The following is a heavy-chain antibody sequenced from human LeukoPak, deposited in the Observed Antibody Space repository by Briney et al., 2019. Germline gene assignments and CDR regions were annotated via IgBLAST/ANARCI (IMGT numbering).Heavy chain of an antibody. Sequence: PSETLSLTCTVYGGSISSYYWSWIRQPAGRGLEWIGRIYTSGSTNYNPSLKSRVTMSVDTSKNQFSLKLSSVTAADTAVYYCARDRYYYGSGSYEIGFDPWGQGTLVTVSS. J-gene: IGHJ5*02. CDR2: IYTSGST. V-gene: IGHV4-4*07. D-gene: IGHD3-10*01. CDR3: ARDRYYYGSGSYEIGFDP. CDR1: GGSISSYY.